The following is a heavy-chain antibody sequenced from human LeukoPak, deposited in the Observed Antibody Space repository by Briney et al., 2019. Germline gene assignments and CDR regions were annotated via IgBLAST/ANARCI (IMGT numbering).Heavy chain of an antibody. CDR1: GFTFSSYW. CDR2: IKQDGSEK. Sequence: GGSLRLSCAASGFTFSSYWMSWVRQAPGKGLEWVANIKQDGSEKYYVDSVKGRFTISRDNAKNSLYLQMNSLRAEDTAVYYCARDGTDYIYFGMDVWGQGTTVTVSS. J-gene: IGHJ6*02. CDR3: ARDGTDYIYFGMDV. D-gene: IGHD4-11*01. V-gene: IGHV3-7*05.